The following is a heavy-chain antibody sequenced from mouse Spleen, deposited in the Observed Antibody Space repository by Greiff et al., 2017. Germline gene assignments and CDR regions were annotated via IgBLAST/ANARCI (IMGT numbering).Heavy chain of an antibody. J-gene: IGHJ2*01. Sequence: EVKLVESGGGLVKPGGSLNLSCAASGFTFSSYAMSWVRQTPEKRLEWVATISDGGSYTYYPDNVKGRFTISRDNAKNNLYLQMSHLKSEDTAMYYCAREDYGSSYSYWGQGTTLTVSS. CDR1: GFTFSSYA. D-gene: IGHD1-1*01. CDR3: AREDYGSSYSY. CDR2: ISDGGSYT. V-gene: IGHV5-4*01.